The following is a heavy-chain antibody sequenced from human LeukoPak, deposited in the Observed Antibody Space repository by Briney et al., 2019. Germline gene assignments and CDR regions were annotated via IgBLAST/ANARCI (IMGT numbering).Heavy chain of an antibody. Sequence: PSETLSLTCTVSGYSIRSGYFWSWIRQPPGKGLEWIAYISYSGNTYYNPSLKSRVTISVDTSKNQFSLKLSSVTAADTAVYYCARGERYDFHFDYWGQGTLVTVSS. CDR1: GYSIRSGYF. D-gene: IGHD3-3*01. CDR2: ISYSGNT. CDR3: ARGERYDFHFDY. J-gene: IGHJ4*02. V-gene: IGHV4-30-4*07.